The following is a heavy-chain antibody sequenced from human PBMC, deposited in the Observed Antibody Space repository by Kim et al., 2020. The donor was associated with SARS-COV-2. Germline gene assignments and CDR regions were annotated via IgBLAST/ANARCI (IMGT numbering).Heavy chain of an antibody. CDR2: IYYSGST. CDR3: ARAGWPYSSSWYPWTSYYGMDV. Sequence: SETLSLTCTVSGGSISSSSYYWGWIRQPPGKGLEWIGSIYYSGSTYYNPSLKSRVTISVDTSKNQFSLKLSSVTAADTAVYYCARAGWPYSSSWYPWTSYYGMDVWGQGTTVPVSS. V-gene: IGHV4-39*01. J-gene: IGHJ6*02. CDR1: GGSISSSSYY. D-gene: IGHD6-13*01.